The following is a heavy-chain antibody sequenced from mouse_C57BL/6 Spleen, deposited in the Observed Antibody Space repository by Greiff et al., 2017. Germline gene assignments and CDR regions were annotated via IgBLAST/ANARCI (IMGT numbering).Heavy chain of an antibody. CDR1: GFTFSSYA. V-gene: IGHV5-4*01. CDR3: ASAGSTWFAY. D-gene: IGHD3-2*02. CDR2: ISDGGSYT. J-gene: IGHJ3*01. Sequence: EVQGVESGGGLVKPGGSLKLSCAASGFTFSSYAMSWVRQTPEKRLEWVATISDGGSYTYYPDNVKGRFTISRDNAKNNLYLQMSHLKSEDTAMYYCASAGSTWFAYWGQGTLVTVSA.